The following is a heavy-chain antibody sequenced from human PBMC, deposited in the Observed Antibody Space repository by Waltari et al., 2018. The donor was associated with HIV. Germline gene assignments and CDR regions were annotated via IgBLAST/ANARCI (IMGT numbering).Heavy chain of an antibody. V-gene: IGHV1-69*01. D-gene: IGHD6-13*01. J-gene: IGHJ6*02. CDR2: IIPIFGTA. CDR1: GGPFSSYA. CDR3: ARDSPRRIAAAGINYGMDV. Sequence: QVQLVQSGAAVKKPGSSVKVSCKASGGPFSSYAISCVRQAPGQGIEWMGGIIPIFGTANYAQKFQGRVTITADESTSTAYMELSSLRSEDTAVYYCARDSPRRIAAAGINYGMDVWGQGTTVTVSS.